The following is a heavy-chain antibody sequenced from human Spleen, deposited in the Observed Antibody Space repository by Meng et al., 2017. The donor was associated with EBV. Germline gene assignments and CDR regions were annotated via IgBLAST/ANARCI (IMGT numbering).Heavy chain of an antibody. CDR3: ARDVRPLGDLGL. CDR1: GGSITLSNSY. D-gene: IGHD3-16*01. CDR2: IDHSGST. V-gene: IGHV4-61*05. J-gene: IGHJ4*02. Sequence: ELQASGPGLVKPSETLSLTCTVSGGSITLSNSYWAWIRQPPEKGLEWVGSIDHSGSTDYNPSLKSRVTISVDTSNNQISLDLNSVTAADTAVYFCARDVRPLGDLGLWGQGTLVTVSS.